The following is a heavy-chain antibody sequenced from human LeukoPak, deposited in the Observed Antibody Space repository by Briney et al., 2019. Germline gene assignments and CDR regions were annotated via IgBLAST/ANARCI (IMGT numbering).Heavy chain of an antibody. J-gene: IGHJ5*02. Sequence: ASVKVSCKASGYTFTGYYMHWVRQAPGQGLEWMGWINPNSGGTNYAQKFQGRVTMTRDTSISTAYMELSRLRSDDTAVYYCVGVVAATYWFDPWGQGALVTVSS. CDR3: VGVVAATYWFDP. V-gene: IGHV1-2*02. CDR2: INPNSGGT. D-gene: IGHD2-15*01. CDR1: GYTFTGYY.